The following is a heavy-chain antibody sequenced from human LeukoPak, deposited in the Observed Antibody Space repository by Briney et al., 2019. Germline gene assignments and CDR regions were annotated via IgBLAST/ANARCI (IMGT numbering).Heavy chain of an antibody. Sequence: SETLSLTCTVSGVSISSSSYYWGWIRQPPGKGLEWIGSIYYSGSTYYNSSLKSRVTISVDTSKNQFSLKLSSVTAADTAVYYCARTTYYYDSSGYRGDYWGQGTLVTVSS. D-gene: IGHD3-22*01. J-gene: IGHJ4*02. CDR1: GVSISSSSYY. V-gene: IGHV4-39*01. CDR2: IYYSGST. CDR3: ARTTYYYDSSGYRGDY.